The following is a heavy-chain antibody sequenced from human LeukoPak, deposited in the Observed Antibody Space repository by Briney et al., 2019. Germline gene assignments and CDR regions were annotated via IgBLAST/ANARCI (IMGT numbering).Heavy chain of an antibody. J-gene: IGHJ3*02. Sequence: PGGSLKLSCSASGFTFSGSAMHRVRQASGKGLEWVGRIRSKANSYATAYAASVKGRFTISRDDSKNTAYLQMNSLKTEDTAVYYCTRLDIVVVPADNDAFDIWGQGTMVTVSS. CDR3: TRLDIVVVPADNDAFDI. D-gene: IGHD2-2*03. V-gene: IGHV3-73*01. CDR1: GFTFSGSA. CDR2: IRSKANSYAT.